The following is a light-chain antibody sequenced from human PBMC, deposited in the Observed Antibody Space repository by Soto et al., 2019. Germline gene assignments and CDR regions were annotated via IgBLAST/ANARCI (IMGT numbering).Light chain of an antibody. Sequence: EIVLTQSPATLSSFPGDXGTLSCRASQAVNTRLAWYQHKPGQAPRLLIYLASNRAAGVPARFSGRGSGTDFTLTISDVEPEDFAVYYCHQTQSWPRTFGQGTKVDIK. CDR1: QAVNTR. CDR2: LAS. V-gene: IGKV3-11*01. CDR3: HQTQSWPRT. J-gene: IGKJ1*01.